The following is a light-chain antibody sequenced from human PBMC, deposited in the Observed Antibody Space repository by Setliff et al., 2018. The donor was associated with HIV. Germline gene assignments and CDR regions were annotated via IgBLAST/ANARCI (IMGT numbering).Light chain of an antibody. CDR2: DVN. V-gene: IGLV2-11*01. J-gene: IGLJ1*01. CDR3: CSYAGSNTYV. CDR1: SSDVGGYSF. Sequence: QSALTQPRSVSGSPGQSVTISSTGTSSDVGGYSFVSWYQQRPGKAPKLILYDVNKWPPGVPHRFSGSKSGNTASLTISGLQAEDEADYYCCSYAGSNTYVFGTGTKVTVL.